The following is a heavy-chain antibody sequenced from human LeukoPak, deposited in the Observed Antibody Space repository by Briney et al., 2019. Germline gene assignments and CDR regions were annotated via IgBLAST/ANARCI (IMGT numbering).Heavy chain of an antibody. Sequence: GGSLRLSCAASGFIFSSHAMSCVRQAPGKWLESVSAVSGRTGRTSYADSVTGRFSISRVHSTNTLYMQMNRLRVEDPAVYYCARASTMEDIVYWGQGTLVTVSS. CDR2: VSGRTGRT. J-gene: IGHJ4*02. CDR3: ARASTMEDIVY. D-gene: IGHD3-3*01. V-gene: IGHV3-23*01. CDR1: GFIFSSHA.